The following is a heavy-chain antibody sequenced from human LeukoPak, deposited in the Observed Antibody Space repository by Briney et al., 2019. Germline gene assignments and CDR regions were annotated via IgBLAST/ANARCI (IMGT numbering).Heavy chain of an antibody. V-gene: IGHV3-7*01. D-gene: IGHD3-10*01. CDR2: IKEDGSQT. J-gene: IGHJ4*02. CDR3: ARDSYGSGSYSHFDN. Sequence: GESLRLSCAVSGFTFRSYWMSWVRQAPGKGLEWVANIKEDGSQTYYVDSVRGRFTISRDNAKNSLFLLMSTLRAEDTAVYYCARDSYGSGSYSHFDNWGQGTLVTVSS. CDR1: GFTFRSYW.